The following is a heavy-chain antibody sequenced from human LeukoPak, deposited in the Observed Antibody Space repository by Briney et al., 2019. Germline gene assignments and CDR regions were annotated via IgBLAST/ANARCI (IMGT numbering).Heavy chain of an antibody. D-gene: IGHD5-24*01. CDR1: GGFISSGGYS. Sequence: SETLSLTCAVSGGFISSGGYSWRWVRQPPGKGLEWIGYIYHSGSTYYNPSLKSRVTISVDRSKNQFSLKLSSVTAADTAVYYCARQEMATIYNWFDPWGQGTLVTVSS. J-gene: IGHJ5*02. V-gene: IGHV4-30-2*01. CDR3: ARQEMATIYNWFDP. CDR2: IYHSGST.